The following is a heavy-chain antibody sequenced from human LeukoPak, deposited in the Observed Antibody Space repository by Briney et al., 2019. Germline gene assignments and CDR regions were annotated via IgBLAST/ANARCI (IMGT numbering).Heavy chain of an antibody. CDR2: ISAYNGNT. V-gene: IGHV1-18*01. J-gene: IGHJ6*02. CDR1: GYTFTRNA. CDR3: ARGGRNAGSRTYYYYGMDV. D-gene: IGHD3-10*01. Sequence: ASVKVSCKASGYTFTRNAISWVRQAPGQGLEWMGWISAYNGNTNYAQKLQGRVTMTTDTSTSTAYMELRSQRSDDTAVYYCARGGRNAGSRTYYYYGMDVWGQGTTVTVSS.